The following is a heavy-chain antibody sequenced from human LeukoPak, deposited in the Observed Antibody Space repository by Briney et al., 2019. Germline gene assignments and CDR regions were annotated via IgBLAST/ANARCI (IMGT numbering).Heavy chain of an antibody. Sequence: ASVKVSCKPSGYTFNTYGITWVRQAPGQGLEWMGWISPYNGNTNYAQKFQGRVTLTTDTSTSTAYMELRSLRSDDTAVYYCARGPHERSGYPDDWGQGTLVTVSS. CDR2: ISPYNGNT. CDR1: GYTFNTYG. J-gene: IGHJ4*02. D-gene: IGHD3-22*01. CDR3: ARGPHERSGYPDD. V-gene: IGHV1-18*01.